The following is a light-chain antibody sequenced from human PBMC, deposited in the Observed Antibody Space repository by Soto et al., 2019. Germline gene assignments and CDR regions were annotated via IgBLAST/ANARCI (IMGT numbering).Light chain of an antibody. CDR3: QQYNNCPT. J-gene: IGKJ4*01. CDR2: GAS. V-gene: IGKV3-15*01. Sequence: EIVMTQSPATLSVSPGERVTLSCRASHSVNINLAWYQQKPGQAPRLFIHGASTRAAGIPARFSGSGSGTEFTLTISSLQSEDFAVYFCQQYNNCPTFGGGTKVEIK. CDR1: HSVNIN.